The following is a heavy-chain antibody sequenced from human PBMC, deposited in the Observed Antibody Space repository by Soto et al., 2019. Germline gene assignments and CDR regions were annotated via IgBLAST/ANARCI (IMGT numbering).Heavy chain of an antibody. D-gene: IGHD2-2*01. CDR3: ARAPDNDCSSTSCYSKSTMDV. Sequence: SETLSLTCAVYGGSFSGYYWSWIRQPPGKGLEWIGEINHSGSTNYNPSLKSRVTISVDTSKNQFSLKLSSVTAADTAVYYCARAPDNDCSSTSCYSKSTMDVWGKGTTVTVSS. V-gene: IGHV4-34*01. J-gene: IGHJ6*03. CDR1: GGSFSGYY. CDR2: INHSGST.